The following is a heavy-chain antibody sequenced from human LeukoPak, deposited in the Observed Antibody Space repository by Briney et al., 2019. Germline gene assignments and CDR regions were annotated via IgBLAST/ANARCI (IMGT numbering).Heavy chain of an antibody. Sequence: SETLSLTCAVYGGSFSGYYWSWIRQPPGKGLEWIGEINHSGSTNYNPSLKSRVTISVDTSKNQFSLKLSSVTAADTAVYYCARGGRMGQWLVKGFDYWGQGTLVTVSS. CDR3: ARGGRMGQWLVKGFDY. CDR2: INHSGST. V-gene: IGHV4-34*01. CDR1: GGSFSGYY. J-gene: IGHJ4*02. D-gene: IGHD6-19*01.